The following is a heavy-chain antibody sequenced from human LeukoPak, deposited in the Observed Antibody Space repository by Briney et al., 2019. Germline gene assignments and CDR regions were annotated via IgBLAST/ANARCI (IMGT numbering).Heavy chain of an antibody. V-gene: IGHV3-23*01. CDR3: AKGRRTFIVVVIDAFDV. CDR2: MSGSGGST. D-gene: IGHD3-22*01. CDR1: GFTFSSYA. Sequence: GGSLRLSCAASGFTFSSYAMSWVRQAPGKGLEWVSVMSGSGGSTYYADSVKGRFTISRDNSKNTLYLQMNSLRAEDTAVYYCAKGRRTFIVVVIDAFDVWGQGTMVTVSS. J-gene: IGHJ3*01.